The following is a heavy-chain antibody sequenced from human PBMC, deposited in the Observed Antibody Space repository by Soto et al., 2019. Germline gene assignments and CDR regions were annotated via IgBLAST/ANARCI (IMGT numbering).Heavy chain of an antibody. CDR2: IYYSGST. J-gene: IGHJ5*02. CDR1: GGSISSGGYY. Sequence: SETLSLTCTVSGGSISSGGYYWSWIRQHPGKGLEWIGYIYYSGSTYYNPSLKSRVTISVDTSKNQFSLKLSSVAAADTAVYYCARGAWETAMWIYTSYNWFDPWGQGTLVTVSS. V-gene: IGHV4-31*03. CDR3: ARGAWETAMWIYTSYNWFDP. D-gene: IGHD5-18*01.